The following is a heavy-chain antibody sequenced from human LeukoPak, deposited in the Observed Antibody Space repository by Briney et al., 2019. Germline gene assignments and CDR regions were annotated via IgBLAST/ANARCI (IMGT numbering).Heavy chain of an antibody. D-gene: IGHD3-3*01. Sequence: PGGSLRLSCAASGFTFDDYAMHWVRQAPGKGLEWVSGISWNSGSMGYADSVKGRFTISRGNAKNSLYLQMNSLRAEDTALYYCAKDYHYDRTYFDYWGQGTLVTVSS. V-gene: IGHV3-9*01. CDR3: AKDYHYDRTYFDY. J-gene: IGHJ4*02. CDR1: GFTFDDYA. CDR2: ISWNSGSM.